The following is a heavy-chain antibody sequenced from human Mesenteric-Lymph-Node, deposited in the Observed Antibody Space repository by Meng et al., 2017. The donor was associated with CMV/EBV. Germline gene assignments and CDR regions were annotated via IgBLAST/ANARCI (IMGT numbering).Heavy chain of an antibody. V-gene: IGHV3-23*01. CDR3: ARGGAMARGMDV. Sequence: GGSLRLSCAASGFTFSSYAMSWVRQAPGKGLEWVSAISGSGGSTYYADSVKGRFTISRDNSKNTLYLQMNSLRAEDTAVYYCARGGAMARGMDVWGQGTTVTVSS. CDR2: ISGSGGST. J-gene: IGHJ6*02. D-gene: IGHD2-2*01. CDR1: GFTFSSYA.